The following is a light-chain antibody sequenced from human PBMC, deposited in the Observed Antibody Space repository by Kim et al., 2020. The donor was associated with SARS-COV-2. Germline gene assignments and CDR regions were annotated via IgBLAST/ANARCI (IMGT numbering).Light chain of an antibody. CDR3: QQYNNWPPIT. CDR2: GAS. V-gene: IGKV3-15*01. Sequence: SPGERAPLSCRASQCVSSNFAWYQQIPGQAPGLLIYGASTRATGIPARFSGSGSGTVFTLTISSLQSEDFAVYYCQQYNNWPPITFGQGTRLEIK. J-gene: IGKJ5*01. CDR1: QCVSSN.